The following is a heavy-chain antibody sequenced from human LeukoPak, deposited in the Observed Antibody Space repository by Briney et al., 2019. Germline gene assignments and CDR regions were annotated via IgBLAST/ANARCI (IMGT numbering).Heavy chain of an antibody. CDR3: ARRGDSSGYSLDY. CDR2: IDPSDSYT. J-gene: IGHJ4*02. V-gene: IGHV5-10-1*01. D-gene: IGHD3-22*01. CDR1: GYSFTNYW. Sequence: GESLEISCKGSGYSFTNYWISWVRQMPGKGLEWMGRIDPSDSYTNYSPSLQGHVTISADKSISTAYLQWSSLKASDTAMYYCARRGDSSGYSLDYWGQGTLVTVSS.